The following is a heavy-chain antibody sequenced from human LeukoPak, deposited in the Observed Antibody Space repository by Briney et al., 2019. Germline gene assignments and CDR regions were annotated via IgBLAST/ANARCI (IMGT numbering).Heavy chain of an antibody. CDR1: GFTFTSSA. CDR3: AADRDSSGWKPWLRSNY. CDR2: ILGGMGDT. J-gene: IGHJ4*02. D-gene: IGHD6-19*01. V-gene: IGHV1-58*01. Sequence: SVKVSCKTSGFTFTSSAVQWVRQARGQRLEWMGWILGGMGDTNYAQKFQERVTITRDMSTSTAYMELSSLRSEDTAVYYCAADRDSSGWKPWLRSNYWGQGTLVTVSS.